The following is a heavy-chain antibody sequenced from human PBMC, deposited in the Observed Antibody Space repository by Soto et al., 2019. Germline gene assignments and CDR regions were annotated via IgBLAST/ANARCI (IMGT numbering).Heavy chain of an antibody. CDR2: ITGSGGST. CDR1: GLTFSSYV. Sequence: GGSLRLSCAAYGLTFSSYVMSWVRQAPGKGLEWVSSITGSGGSTYYADSVKGRFTISRDNSKNTLYLQMNSLRAEDTAIYYSAKDYYYFHYWGQGTLVTVSS. J-gene: IGHJ4*02. D-gene: IGHD3-10*01. V-gene: IGHV3-23*01. CDR3: AKDYYYFHY.